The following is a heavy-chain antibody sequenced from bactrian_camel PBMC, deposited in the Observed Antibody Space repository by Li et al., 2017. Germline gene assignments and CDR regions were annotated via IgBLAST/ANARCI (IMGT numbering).Heavy chain of an antibody. Sequence: HVQLVESGGGLVQPGGSLRLSCAASGFRFGETSLSWVRRRPDSGLGYIGLTAWGGSIFYSSAMKGRATISRDNAKATVYLQLTGLKTEDTAMYYCAKVGSLGGSWYGAHLDYWGQGTQVTVS. CDR3: AKVGSLGGSWYGAHLDY. D-gene: IGHD6*01. CDR2: LTAWGGSI. CDR1: GFRFGETS. J-gene: IGHJ4*01. V-gene: IGHV3S1*01.